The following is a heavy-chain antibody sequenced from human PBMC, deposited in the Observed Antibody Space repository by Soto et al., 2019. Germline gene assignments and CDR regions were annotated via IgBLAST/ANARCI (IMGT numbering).Heavy chain of an antibody. CDR2: ISGGGGSTI. CDR1: GFTFSDYY. D-gene: IGHD3-22*01. V-gene: IGHV3-11*01. Sequence: LRLSCAASGFTFSDYYMSWVRQAPGKGLEWVSYISGGGGSTIQYAASVKGRFTISRDNAKNSLSLQMNSLRADDTAIYYCARVRHYYDSSGFDYWGQGTLVTVSS. CDR3: ARVRHYYDSSGFDY. J-gene: IGHJ4*02.